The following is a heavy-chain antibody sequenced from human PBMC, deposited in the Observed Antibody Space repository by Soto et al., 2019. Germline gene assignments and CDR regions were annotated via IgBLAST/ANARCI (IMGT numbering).Heavy chain of an antibody. CDR1: GGSISSGGSY. Sequence: QVQLQESGPGLVKPSQTLSLTCTVSGGSISSGGSYWSWIRQHPGKGLEWIGYIYYSGRTYYNPPLQSRVTISVDTSKNHFSPKLSSVTAADTAVYSCARRNCSGGSCYRGRQFHPFDPWGQGTLVTVSS. CDR3: ARRNCSGGSCYRGRQFHPFDP. CDR2: IYYSGRT. J-gene: IGHJ5*02. D-gene: IGHD2-15*01. V-gene: IGHV4-31*03.